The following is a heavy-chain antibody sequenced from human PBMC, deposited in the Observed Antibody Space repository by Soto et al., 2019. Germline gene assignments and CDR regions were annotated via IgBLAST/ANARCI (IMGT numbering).Heavy chain of an antibody. CDR3: AMEYCSSTSCYRDY. D-gene: IGHD2-2*02. CDR1: GGTFSSYT. Sequence: QVQLVQSGAEVKKPGSSVKVSCKASGGTFSSYTISWVRQAPGQGLEWMGRIIPILGIANYAQKFQGRVTITADKATSSADMELSSLRSEDTAVYYCAMEYCSSTSCYRDYWGQGTLVTVSS. V-gene: IGHV1-69*02. J-gene: IGHJ4*02. CDR2: IIPILGIA.